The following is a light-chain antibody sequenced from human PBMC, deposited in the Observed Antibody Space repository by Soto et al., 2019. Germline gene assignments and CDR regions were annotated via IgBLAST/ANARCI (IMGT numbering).Light chain of an antibody. Sequence: EIVLTQSPGTLSLSPGERATLSCRAGQSVISSSLAWYQQKPGQAPRLLMYGASTRATGIPDRFSGSGSGTDLTLTICRLEPEDFAVYYCQHYGSSPLTFGGGTKVEIK. CDR1: QSVISSS. J-gene: IGKJ4*01. CDR3: QHYGSSPLT. V-gene: IGKV3-20*01. CDR2: GAS.